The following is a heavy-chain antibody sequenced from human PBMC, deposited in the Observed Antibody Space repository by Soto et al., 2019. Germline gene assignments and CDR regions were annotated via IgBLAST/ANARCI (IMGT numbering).Heavy chain of an antibody. V-gene: IGHV4-30-4*01. CDR1: GGSISSGDYY. CDR3: ARDGRDNWFDP. J-gene: IGHJ5*02. CDR2: IYYSGST. Sequence: SETLSLTCTVSGGSISSGDYYWSWIRQPPGKGLEWIGYIYYSGSTYYNPSLKSRVTISVDTSKNQFSLKLSSVTAADTAVYYCARDGRDNWFDPWGQGTLVTVSS.